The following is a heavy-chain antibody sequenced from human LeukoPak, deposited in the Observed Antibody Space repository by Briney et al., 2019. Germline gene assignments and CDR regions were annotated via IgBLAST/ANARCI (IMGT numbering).Heavy chain of an antibody. CDR2: IIPIFGTA. J-gene: IGHJ5*02. CDR3: ARDNSVGDNAWWFDP. Sequence: SVKVSCKASGGTFSSYAISWVRQAPGQGLEWMGGIIPIFGTANYAQKFQGRVTITADEFTSTAYMELSSLRSEDTAVYYCARDNSVGDNAWWFDPWGQGTLVTVSS. V-gene: IGHV1-69*13. CDR1: GGTFSSYA. D-gene: IGHD1-26*01.